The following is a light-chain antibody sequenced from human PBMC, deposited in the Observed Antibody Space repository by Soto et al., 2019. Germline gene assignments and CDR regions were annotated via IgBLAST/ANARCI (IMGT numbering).Light chain of an antibody. Sequence: EVVLTQSPATLSLSPGERATLSCRASQSVRTSLAWYQHKPGQAPRLVIYDASLRANGVPARFGGSGSGTDVTLTINSREPEDFLVYYCQQRNVWSPITFGQGTRLEIK. V-gene: IGKV3-11*01. J-gene: IGKJ5*01. CDR1: QSVRTS. CDR3: QQRNVWSPIT. CDR2: DAS.